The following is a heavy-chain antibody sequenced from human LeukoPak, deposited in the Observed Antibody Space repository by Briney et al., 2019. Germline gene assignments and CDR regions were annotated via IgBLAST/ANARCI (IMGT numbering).Heavy chain of an antibody. CDR1: GFTFSSYG. V-gene: IGHV3-30*18. Sequence: GRSLRLSCAASGFTFSSYGMHWVRQAPGKGLEWVAVISYDGSNKYYADSVKGRFTISRDNSKNTLYLQMSSLRAEDTAVYYCAKDLTSSGWWTDYWGQGTLVTVSS. CDR2: ISYDGSNK. D-gene: IGHD6-19*01. J-gene: IGHJ4*02. CDR3: AKDLTSSGWWTDY.